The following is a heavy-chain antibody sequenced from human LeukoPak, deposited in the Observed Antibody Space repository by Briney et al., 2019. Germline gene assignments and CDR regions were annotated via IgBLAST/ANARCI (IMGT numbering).Heavy chain of an antibody. CDR3: ARVSSSRSHEYFQH. CDR2: IYYSGST. V-gene: IGHV4-31*03. Sequence: SQTLSLTCTVSGGSISSGGYYWSWIRQHPGKGLEWIGYIYYSGSTYYNPSLKSRVTISVDTSKNQFSLKLSSVTAADTAVYYCARVSSSRSHEYFQHWSQGTLVTVSS. D-gene: IGHD6-13*01. CDR1: GGSISSGGYY. J-gene: IGHJ1*01.